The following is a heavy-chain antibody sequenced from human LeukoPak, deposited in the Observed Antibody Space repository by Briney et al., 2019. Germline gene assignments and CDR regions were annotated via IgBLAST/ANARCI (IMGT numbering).Heavy chain of an antibody. CDR2: ISYSGST. CDR1: GGSVRSRSDS. V-gene: IGHV4-39*07. D-gene: IGHD3-22*01. J-gene: IGHJ4*02. Sequence: SETLSLTCAVSGGSVRSRSDSWGWIRQPPGKGLEWIGTISYSGSTYYSPSLKGRVTLLLDTSGNQFSLKLSSVTAADTAVYYCARSLGNYYDSSGYRYWGQGTLVTVSS. CDR3: ARSLGNYYDSSGYRY.